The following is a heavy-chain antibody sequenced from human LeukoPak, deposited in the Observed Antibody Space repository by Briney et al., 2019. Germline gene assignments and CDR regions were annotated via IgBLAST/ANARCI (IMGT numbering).Heavy chain of an antibody. CDR2: IYSGGST. V-gene: IGHV3-53*01. Sequence: GGSLRLSCAASGFTVSSNYMSWVRQAPGKGLEWVSVIYSGGSTYYADSVKGRFTISRDNYKNTLYLQMNSLRAEDTAVYYCARGLGQNNYDSSGYYPYYFDYWGQGTLVTVSS. J-gene: IGHJ4*02. CDR1: GFTVSSNY. CDR3: ARGLGQNNYDSSGYYPYYFDY. D-gene: IGHD3-22*01.